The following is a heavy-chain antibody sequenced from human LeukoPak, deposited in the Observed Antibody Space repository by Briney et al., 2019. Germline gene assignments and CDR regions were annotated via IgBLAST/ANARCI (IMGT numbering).Heavy chain of an antibody. CDR1: GGSIGSYY. CDR2: IYYSGST. V-gene: IGHV4-39*07. J-gene: IGHJ1*01. D-gene: IGHD2/OR15-2a*01. CDR3: AGDRSGTTEY. Sequence: PSETLSLTCTVSGGSIGSYYWGWIRQPPGKGLEWIGSIYYSGSTDYNPSLKSRVTISVDTSKNQFSLKLSSVTAADTAVYYCAGDRSGTTEYWGQGTLVTVSS.